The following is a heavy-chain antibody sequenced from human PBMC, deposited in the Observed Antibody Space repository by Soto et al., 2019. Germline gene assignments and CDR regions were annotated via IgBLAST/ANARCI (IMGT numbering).Heavy chain of an antibody. D-gene: IGHD3-22*01. CDR3: ARWVTQTDGYGY. CDR2: MNPNSGNT. V-gene: IGHV1-8*01. CDR1: GYTFTSYD. J-gene: IGHJ4*02. Sequence: GASVKVSCKASGYTFTSYDINWVRQATGQGLEWMGWMNPNSGNTGYAQTFQGRVTMTRDTSISTAYMELSSLRSEDTAVYYCARWVTQTDGYGYWGQGTLVTVSS.